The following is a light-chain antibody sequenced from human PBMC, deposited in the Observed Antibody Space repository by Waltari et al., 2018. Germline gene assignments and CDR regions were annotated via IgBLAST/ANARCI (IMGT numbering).Light chain of an antibody. Sequence: QSALTQPASVSGSPGQSITISCTGTSSDVGDSNYVSRYQQHPVKAPKLLIYEVSNRPSGISNRFSGSKSGSTASLTISGLQAEDEADYYCSSYTSSSTLVFGGGTKLTVL. CDR1: SSDVGDSNY. V-gene: IGLV2-14*03. CDR2: EVS. CDR3: SSYTSSSTLV. J-gene: IGLJ2*01.